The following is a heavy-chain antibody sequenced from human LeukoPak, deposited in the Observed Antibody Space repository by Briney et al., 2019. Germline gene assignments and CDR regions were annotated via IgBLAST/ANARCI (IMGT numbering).Heavy chain of an antibody. J-gene: IGHJ3*02. Sequence: GRSLRLSCAASGFTFSSYAMHWVRQAPGKGLEWVAVISYDGSNKYYADSVKGRFTISRDNSKNTLYLQMNSLRAEDTAVYYCVRDAVLLWFGEKGGDAFDIWGQGTMVTVSS. CDR1: GFTFSSYA. V-gene: IGHV3-30-3*01. D-gene: IGHD3-10*01. CDR2: ISYDGSNK. CDR3: VRDAVLLWFGEKGGDAFDI.